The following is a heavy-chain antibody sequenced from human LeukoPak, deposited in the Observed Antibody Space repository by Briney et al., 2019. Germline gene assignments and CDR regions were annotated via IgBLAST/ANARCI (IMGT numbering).Heavy chain of an antibody. CDR3: ARNINNFWSGYLDYMDV. V-gene: IGHV3-7*01. CDR2: IKQDGSEK. CDR1: GFTFSSHW. D-gene: IGHD3-3*01. J-gene: IGHJ6*03. Sequence: PGGSLRHSCAASGFTFSSHWMNWVRQAPGKGLEWVAKIKQDGSEKYYADSVKGRFTISRDNAKNSLYLQLNSLRAEDTAVYYCARNINNFWSGYLDYMDVWGKGTTVTVSS.